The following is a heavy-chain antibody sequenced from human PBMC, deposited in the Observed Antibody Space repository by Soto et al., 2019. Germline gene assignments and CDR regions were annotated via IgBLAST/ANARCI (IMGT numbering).Heavy chain of an antibody. V-gene: IGHV3-23*01. CDR1: GFTFSSYA. CDR3: AKDSTTYYYDSSGYYYFDY. D-gene: IGHD3-22*01. Sequence: GGSLRLSCAASGFTFSSYAMSWVRQAPGKGLEWVSAISGSGGSTYYADSVKGRFTISRDNSKNTLYLQMNSLRAEDTAVYYCAKDSTTYYYDSSGYYYFDYWGQGTLVTVSS. CDR2: ISGSGGST. J-gene: IGHJ4*02.